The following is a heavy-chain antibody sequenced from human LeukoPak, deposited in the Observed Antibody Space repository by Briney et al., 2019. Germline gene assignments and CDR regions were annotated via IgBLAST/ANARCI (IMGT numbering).Heavy chain of an antibody. V-gene: IGHV4-34*01. J-gene: IGHJ4*02. CDR1: GGSFSSYY. CDR3: ARGSGDILEYYFDY. Sequence: SETLSLTCAVYGGSFSSYYWSWIRQPPGKGLEWIGEINHSGSTNYNPSLKSRVTISVDTSKNQFSLKLSSVTAADTAVYYCARGSGDILEYYFDYWGQGTLVTVSS. CDR2: INHSGST. D-gene: IGHD4-17*01.